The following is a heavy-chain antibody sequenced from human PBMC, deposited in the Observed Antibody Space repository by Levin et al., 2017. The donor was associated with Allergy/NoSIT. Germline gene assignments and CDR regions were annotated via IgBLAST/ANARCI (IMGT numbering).Heavy chain of an antibody. Sequence: GGSLRLSCAASGFSFSSYTLNWVRQVAGKGLEWVSTISSSVTHVYYADSVKGRFTISRDNTKNSLFLQMNDLRAEDTATYYCTRDLAAAGPPSFDYWGQGILVTVSS. D-gene: IGHD6-13*01. CDR1: GFSFSSYT. CDR2: ISSSVTHV. J-gene: IGHJ4*02. V-gene: IGHV3-21*04. CDR3: TRDLAAAGPPSFDY.